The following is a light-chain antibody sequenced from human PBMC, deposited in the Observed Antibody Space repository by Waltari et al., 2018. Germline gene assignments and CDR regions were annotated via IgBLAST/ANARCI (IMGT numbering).Light chain of an antibody. Sequence: QPALTQPASVSGSPGQSITISCTGTSSDVGSYNLVSWYQQHPGKAPKLIIYEDNKRPSGVSDRFSGSKSGNTASLTISGLQAEDEADYHCCSYAGPWVFGGGTKLTVL. CDR1: SSDVGSYNL. CDR3: CSYAGPWV. J-gene: IGLJ3*02. V-gene: IGLV2-23*01. CDR2: EDN.